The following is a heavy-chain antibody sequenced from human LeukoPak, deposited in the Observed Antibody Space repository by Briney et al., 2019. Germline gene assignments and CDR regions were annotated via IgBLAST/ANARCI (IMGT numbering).Heavy chain of an antibody. CDR1: GFTFSYYT. D-gene: IGHD3-22*01. CDR3: ARVLNYYDSSGYYFSY. J-gene: IGHJ4*02. CDR2: ISYDGSNK. V-gene: IGHV3-30-3*01. Sequence: GGSLRLSCAASGFTFSYYTMHWVRQAPGKGLELVPVISYDGSNKYFADSVKGRFTISRDNSKNTLYLQMNSLRAEDTAVYYCARVLNYYDSSGYYFSYWGQGTLVTVSS.